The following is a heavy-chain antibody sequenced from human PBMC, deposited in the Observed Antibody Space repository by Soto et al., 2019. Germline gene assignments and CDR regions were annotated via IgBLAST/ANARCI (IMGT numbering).Heavy chain of an antibody. D-gene: IGHD2-2*01. CDR1: GFTFSSYG. Sequence: VGSLRLSCAASGFTFSSYGMHWVRQAPGKGLEWVAVISYDGSNKYYADSVKGRFTISRDNSKNTLYLQMNSLRAEDTAVYYCAKDLFEVVPAAAEYGYGMDVWGQGTTVTVSS. CDR2: ISYDGSNK. J-gene: IGHJ6*02. V-gene: IGHV3-30*18. CDR3: AKDLFEVVPAAAEYGYGMDV.